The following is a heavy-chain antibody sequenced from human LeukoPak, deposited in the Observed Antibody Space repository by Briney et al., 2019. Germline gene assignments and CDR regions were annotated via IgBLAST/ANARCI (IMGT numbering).Heavy chain of an antibody. CDR3: AKEIATTVVITSYYFDY. CDR2: VSWNSANI. D-gene: IGHD4-23*01. V-gene: IGHV3-9*01. CDR1: GFTFEDYA. Sequence: GRSLRLSCAASGFTFEDYAMHWVRQAPGKGLEWVSGVSWNSANIAYAGSVKGRFTISRDNAKNFLYLQMNCLRTEDTALYYCAKEIATTVVITSYYFDYWGQGTLVTVSS. J-gene: IGHJ4*02.